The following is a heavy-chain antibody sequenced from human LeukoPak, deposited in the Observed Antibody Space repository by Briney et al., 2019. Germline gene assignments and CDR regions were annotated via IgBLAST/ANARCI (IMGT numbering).Heavy chain of an antibody. V-gene: IGHV3-7*01. CDR3: ARGGRHKVTAAGSDHFYY. J-gene: IGHJ4*02. Sequence: GGSLTLSCAASGFTFSKCWMSWVRQAPGKGLEWVANIKHDGSEKYYVDSARGRFTISRDNGKNSLFLQIDVLCAEGTAMYDCARGGRHKVTAAGSDHFYYWGQGTLVTVSS. CDR2: IKHDGSEK. D-gene: IGHD2-21*02. CDR1: GFTFSKCW.